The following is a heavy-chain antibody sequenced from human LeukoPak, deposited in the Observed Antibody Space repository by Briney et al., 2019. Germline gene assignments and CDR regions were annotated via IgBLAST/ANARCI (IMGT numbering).Heavy chain of an antibody. J-gene: IGHJ4*02. D-gene: IGHD2-2*01. V-gene: IGHV3-30-3*01. CDR3: AAPGVPAATYYFDY. CDR1: GFTFSSYA. CDR2: ISYDGSNK. Sequence: PGGSLRLSCAASGFTFSSYAMHWVRQAPGKGLEWVAVISYDGSNKYYADSVKGRFTISRDNSKNTVYLQMNSLRAEDTAVYYCAAPGVPAATYYFDYWGQGTLVTVSS.